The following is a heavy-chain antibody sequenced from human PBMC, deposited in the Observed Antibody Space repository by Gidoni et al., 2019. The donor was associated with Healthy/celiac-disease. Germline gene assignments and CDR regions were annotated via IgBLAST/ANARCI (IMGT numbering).Heavy chain of an antibody. Sequence: EVQLVESGGGLVQPGRSLRLSCAASGFTFDDYAMHWVRQAPGKGLEWVSGISWNSGSIGYADSVKGRFTISRDNAKNSLYLQMNSLRAEDTALYYCAKDITPGIAVAGAWGQGTLVTVSS. CDR2: ISWNSGSI. V-gene: IGHV3-9*01. D-gene: IGHD6-19*01. CDR1: GFTFDDYA. J-gene: IGHJ5*02. CDR3: AKDITPGIAVAGA.